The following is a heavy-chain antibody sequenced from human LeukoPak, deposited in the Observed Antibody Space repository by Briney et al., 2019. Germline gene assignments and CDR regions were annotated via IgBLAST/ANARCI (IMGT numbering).Heavy chain of an antibody. D-gene: IGHD6-19*01. V-gene: IGHV3-21*01. CDR3: ARGHSGGWDHFDY. Sequence: GGSLRLSCAASGFTFSGYSMNWVRQAPGKGLEWLSSISSSSGYIYYADSVKGRFTISRDNAKNSLYLQMNSLRAEDTAVYYCARGHSGGWDHFDYWGQGTLVTVSS. J-gene: IGHJ4*02. CDR1: GFTFSGYS. CDR2: ISSSSGYI.